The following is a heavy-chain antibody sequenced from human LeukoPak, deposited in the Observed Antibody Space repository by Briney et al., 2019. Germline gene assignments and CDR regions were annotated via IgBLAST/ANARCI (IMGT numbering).Heavy chain of an antibody. CDR3: AKGRANYNIDY. Sequence: PGGSLRLSCAASGFTFSSYAMSWVRQAPGKGLEWVSTISGSGGSTYFADSVKGRFTISRDNSKNTLFLQMNSLRAEDTALYYCAKGRANYNIDYWGQGTLVSVSS. V-gene: IGHV3-23*01. D-gene: IGHD4/OR15-4a*01. CDR2: ISGSGGST. CDR1: GFTFSSYA. J-gene: IGHJ4*02.